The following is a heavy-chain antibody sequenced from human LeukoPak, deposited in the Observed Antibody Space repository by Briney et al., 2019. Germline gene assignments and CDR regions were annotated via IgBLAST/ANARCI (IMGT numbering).Heavy chain of an antibody. CDR1: GYTFTGYY. Sequence: ASVKVSCKASGYTFTGYYMHWVRQAPGQGLEWMGRINPNSGGTNYAQKFQGRVTMTRDTSISTAYMELSRLRSDDTAVYYCARVFRGGSDYYDSSGYYRPFDHWGQGTLVTVSS. V-gene: IGHV1-2*06. D-gene: IGHD3-22*01. J-gene: IGHJ4*02. CDR3: ARVFRGGSDYYDSSGYYRPFDH. CDR2: INPNSGGT.